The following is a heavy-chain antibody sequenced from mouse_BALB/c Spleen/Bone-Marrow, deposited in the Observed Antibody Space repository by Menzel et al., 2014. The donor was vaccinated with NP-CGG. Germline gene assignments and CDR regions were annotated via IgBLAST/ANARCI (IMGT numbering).Heavy chain of an antibody. D-gene: IGHD2-3*01. J-gene: IGHJ3*01. CDR3: ARLGYYGGFAY. Sequence: EVKLVESGGGLVQPGRSLKLSCAASGFDFSGFWMGWVRRDPGKGLEWIGEINPDSSTINYTPSLKDRFIISRDNAKNTLYLQMSKVRSEDTALYYCARLGYYGGFAYWGQGTLVTVSA. V-gene: IGHV4-1*02. CDR1: GFDFSGFW. CDR2: INPDSSTI.